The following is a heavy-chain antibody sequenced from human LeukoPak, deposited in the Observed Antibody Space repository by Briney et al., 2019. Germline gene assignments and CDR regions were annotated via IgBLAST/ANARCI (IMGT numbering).Heavy chain of an antibody. V-gene: IGHV3-74*03. D-gene: IGHD4-23*01. CDR3: YGANAEH. CDR2: TNTDGSST. Sequence: PGGSLRLSCAASGFTFSSYWMHWVRHAPGKGLVWVSGTNTDGSSTMYADSVKGRFTIARHNATNTLYLQMNSLRAEDTAVYYCYGANAEHWGQGTLVTASS. CDR1: GFTFSSYW. J-gene: IGHJ1*01.